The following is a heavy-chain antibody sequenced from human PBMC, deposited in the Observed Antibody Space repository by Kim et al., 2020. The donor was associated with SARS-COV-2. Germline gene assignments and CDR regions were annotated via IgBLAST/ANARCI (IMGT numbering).Heavy chain of an antibody. J-gene: IGHJ4*02. CDR3: ARAPRYSSGWPYFDY. Sequence: PAVKSRVTISVDTAKNQFSLKLSSVTAADTAVYYCARAPRYSSGWPYFDYWGQGTLVTVSS. V-gene: IGHV4-34*01. D-gene: IGHD6-19*01.